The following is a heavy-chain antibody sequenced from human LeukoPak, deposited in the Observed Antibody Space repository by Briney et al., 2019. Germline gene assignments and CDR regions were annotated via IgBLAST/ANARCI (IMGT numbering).Heavy chain of an antibody. CDR2: IYYSGST. D-gene: IGHD3-22*01. CDR1: GGSISSYY. Sequence: SETLSLTCTVSGGSISSYYWSWIRQPPGKGLEWIGYIYYSGSTNYNPSLKSRVTISVDTSKNQFSLKLSSVTAADTAVYYCARQRTMTYAFDIWGQGTMVTVSS. CDR3: ARQRTMTYAFDI. J-gene: IGHJ3*02. V-gene: IGHV4-59*01.